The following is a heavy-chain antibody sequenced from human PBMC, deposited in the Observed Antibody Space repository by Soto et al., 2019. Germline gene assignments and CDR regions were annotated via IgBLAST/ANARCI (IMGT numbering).Heavy chain of an antibody. J-gene: IGHJ4*02. D-gene: IGHD5-18*01. CDR1: GGSISSYY. V-gene: IGHV4-59*12. CDR2: IYYSGST. Sequence: SETLSLTCTVSGGSISSYYWSWIRQPPGKGLEWIGYIYYSGSTNYNPSLKSRVTISVDTSKNQFSLKLSFVTAADTAVYYCAIGYSYGWYYFEYWGQGTLVTVSS. CDR3: AIGYSYGWYYFEY.